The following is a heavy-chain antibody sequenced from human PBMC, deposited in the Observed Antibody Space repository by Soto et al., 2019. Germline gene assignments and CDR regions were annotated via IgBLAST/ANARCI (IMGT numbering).Heavy chain of an antibody. J-gene: IGHJ4*02. CDR3: ARLVVVAPVANV. Sequence: SETLSLTCSVSGGSVSYNSYYWGWIRQPPGKGLEWVGGIFYTGTTYYNPSLKGRLSISVDTSKNSFSLNLTSLTAADTAVYFCARLVVVAPVANVWGQGALVTVS. CDR2: IFYTGTT. V-gene: IGHV4-39*01. CDR1: GGSVSYNSYY. D-gene: IGHD2-21*01.